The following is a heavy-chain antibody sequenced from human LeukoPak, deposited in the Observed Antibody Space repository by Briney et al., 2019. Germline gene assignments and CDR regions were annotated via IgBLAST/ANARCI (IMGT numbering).Heavy chain of an antibody. Sequence: GASVKVSCKASGYTFTSYGISWVRQAPGQGLEWMGGIIPIFGTANYAQKFQGRVTITADESTSTAYMELSSLRSEDTAVYYCARTGSGSYPIYYYYYYMDVWGKGTTVTVSS. CDR3: ARTGSGSYPIYYYYYYMDV. V-gene: IGHV1-69*13. J-gene: IGHJ6*03. D-gene: IGHD1-26*01. CDR1: GYTFTSYG. CDR2: IIPIFGTA.